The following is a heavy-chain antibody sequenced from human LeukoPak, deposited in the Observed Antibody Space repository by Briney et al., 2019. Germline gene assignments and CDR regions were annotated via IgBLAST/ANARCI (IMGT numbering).Heavy chain of an antibody. J-gene: IGHJ4*02. CDR2: ISKDRNNE. D-gene: IGHD3-16*01. CDR3: ARNPLGEYYFDY. Sequence: GGSLRLSCAASGFTFSSNAMHWVRQAPGKGLEWVAVISKDRNNEYYADSVKGRFTISRDNSKNTLYLQMNSLRDEDTAVYYCARNPLGEYYFDYWGQGTLVTVSS. CDR1: GFTFSSNA. V-gene: IGHV3-30-3*01.